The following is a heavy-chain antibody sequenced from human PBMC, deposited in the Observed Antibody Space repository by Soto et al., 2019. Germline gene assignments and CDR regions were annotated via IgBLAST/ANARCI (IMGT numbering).Heavy chain of an antibody. CDR3: ARVGEWSLGFDP. D-gene: IGHD3-3*01. V-gene: IGHV4-31*03. CDR2: IYYSGKT. J-gene: IGHJ5*02. CDR1: GASISSGGNY. Sequence: SETLSLTCTVSGASISSGGNYLSCIRQLPQKGLEGLGYIYYSGKTYYNPSLRSRVTLSVDPSKNQLSLRLSSVPAADTPVYYCARVGEWSLGFDPWGQGTLLTVS.